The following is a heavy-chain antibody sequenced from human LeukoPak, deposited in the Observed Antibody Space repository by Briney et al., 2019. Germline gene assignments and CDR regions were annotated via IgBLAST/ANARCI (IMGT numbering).Heavy chain of an antibody. CDR3: ARGGYYYDSSGYYYPWAFDI. Sequence: PSETLSLTCTVSGGSISSYYWSWIRQPAGKGLEWIGRIYTSGSTNYNPSLKSRVTMSVDTSKNQFSLKLSSVTAADTAVYYCARGGYYYDSSGYYYPWAFDIWGQGTMVTVPS. CDR1: GGSISSYY. CDR2: IYTSGST. J-gene: IGHJ3*02. D-gene: IGHD3-22*01. V-gene: IGHV4-4*07.